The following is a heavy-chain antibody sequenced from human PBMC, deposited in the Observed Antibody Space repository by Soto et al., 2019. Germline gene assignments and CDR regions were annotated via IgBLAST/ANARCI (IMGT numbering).Heavy chain of an antibody. CDR3: AKDRRGSYYEVFDY. CDR2: ISYDGSNK. V-gene: IGHV3-30*18. Sequence: QVQLVESGGGVVQPGRSLRLSCAASGFTFSSYGMHWVRQAPGKGLEWVAVISYDGSNKYYADSVKGRFTISRDNSKNTLYLQMNSLRAEDTAVYYCAKDRRGSYYEVFDYWGQGTLVTVSS. CDR1: GFTFSSYG. J-gene: IGHJ4*02. D-gene: IGHD1-26*01.